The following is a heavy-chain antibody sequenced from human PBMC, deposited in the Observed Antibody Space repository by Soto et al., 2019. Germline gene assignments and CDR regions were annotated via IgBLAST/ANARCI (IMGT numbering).Heavy chain of an antibody. D-gene: IGHD6-19*01. CDR3: APHVRGQWLVPNWFDP. J-gene: IGHJ5*02. CDR2: ISGSGGST. CDR1: GFTFSSYA. V-gene: IGHV3-23*01. Sequence: EVQLLESGGGLVQPGGSLRLSCAASGFTFSSYAMSWVRQAPGKGLEWVSAISGSGGSTYYADSVKGRFTISRDNSKNTLYRQMNSLRAEDTAVYYCAPHVRGQWLVPNWFDPWGQGTLVTVSS.